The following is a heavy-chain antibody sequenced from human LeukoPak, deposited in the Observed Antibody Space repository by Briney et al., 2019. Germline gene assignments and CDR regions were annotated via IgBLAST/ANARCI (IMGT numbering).Heavy chain of an antibody. J-gene: IGHJ4*02. Sequence: GGSQRLSCAVSGITISNYGMSWVRQAPGKGLEWVAGISDSGGRTKYADSVKGRFTISRDNSKNTLYLQMNSLRAEDTAVYFCAKRGVVIRVILVGFHKEAYYFDSWGQGALVTVSS. CDR3: AKRGVVIRVILVGFHKEAYYFDS. CDR1: GITISNYG. CDR2: ISDSGGRT. V-gene: IGHV3-23*01. D-gene: IGHD3-22*01.